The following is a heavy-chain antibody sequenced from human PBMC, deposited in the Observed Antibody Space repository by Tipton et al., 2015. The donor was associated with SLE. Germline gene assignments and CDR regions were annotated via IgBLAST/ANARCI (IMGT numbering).Heavy chain of an antibody. CDR1: GESLSGHS. CDR3: AGGGVATMGGYAFEI. J-gene: IGHJ3*02. CDR2: INHSGRI. D-gene: IGHD5-12*01. V-gene: IGHV4-34*01. Sequence: LRLSCTVYGESLSGHSWVWIRQPPGKGLEWIGDINHSGRIDYNPSLMSRVTISEATSKNQLSLRLNSVTAADTALYYCAGGGVATMGGYAFEIWGQGTMVTVSS.